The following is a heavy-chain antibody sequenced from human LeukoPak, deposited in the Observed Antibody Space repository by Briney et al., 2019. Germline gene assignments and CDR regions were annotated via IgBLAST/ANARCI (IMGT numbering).Heavy chain of an antibody. J-gene: IGHJ4*02. V-gene: IGHV4-34*10. CDR1: GFTFSRYS. CDR3: AREGGFYRPLDY. Sequence: GSLRLSCADSGFTFSRYSMNWVRQPPGKGLEGIGEVHLDGRTNYNPSLKSRLIMSVDLPENHISLKLTSVTAADTAVYYCAREGGFYRPLDYSGQGTLVTVSS. D-gene: IGHD3-3*01. CDR2: VHLDGRT.